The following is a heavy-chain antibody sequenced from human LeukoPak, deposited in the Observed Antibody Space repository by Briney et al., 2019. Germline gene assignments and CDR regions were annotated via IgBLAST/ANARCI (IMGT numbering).Heavy chain of an antibody. CDR1: GFTFSSYG. D-gene: IGHD3-10*01. Sequence: GGSLRLSCAASGFTFSSYGMHWVRQAPGKGLEWVAVISYDGSNKYYADSVKGRFTISRDNSKNTLYLQMNSLRAEDTAVYYCAKDRSYYGSGSYYTPIFDYWGQGTLVTVSS. CDR2: ISYDGSNK. CDR3: AKDRSYYGSGSYYTPIFDY. J-gene: IGHJ4*02. V-gene: IGHV3-30*19.